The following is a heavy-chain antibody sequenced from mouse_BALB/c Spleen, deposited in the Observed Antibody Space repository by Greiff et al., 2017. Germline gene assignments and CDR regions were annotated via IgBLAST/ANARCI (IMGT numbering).Heavy chain of an antibody. J-gene: IGHJ4*01. CDR3: ARQSYEGYEELPGYYAMDY. D-gene: IGHD2-3*01. V-gene: IGHV5-12-1*01. Sequence: EVKLMESGGGLVKPGGSLKLSCAASGFAFSSYDMSWVRQTPEKRLEWVAYISSGGGSTYYPDTVKGRFTISRDNAKNTLYLQMSSLKSEDTAMYYCARQSYEGYEELPGYYAMDYWGQGTSVTVSS. CDR2: ISSGGGST. CDR1: GFAFSSYD.